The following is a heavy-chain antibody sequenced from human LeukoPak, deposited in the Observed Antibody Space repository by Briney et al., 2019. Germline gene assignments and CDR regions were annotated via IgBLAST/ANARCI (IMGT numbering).Heavy chain of an antibody. D-gene: IGHD6-19*01. CDR3: ARDYSSGSFDP. V-gene: IGHV4-39*07. Sequence: SETLSLTCTVSGGSISSSSYYWGWIRQPPGKGLEWIGSIYYSGSTYYNPSLKSRVTISVDTSKNQFSLRLTSVTAADTAIYYCARDYSSGSFDPWGQGTLVTVSS. CDR1: GGSISSSSYY. CDR2: IYYSGST. J-gene: IGHJ5*02.